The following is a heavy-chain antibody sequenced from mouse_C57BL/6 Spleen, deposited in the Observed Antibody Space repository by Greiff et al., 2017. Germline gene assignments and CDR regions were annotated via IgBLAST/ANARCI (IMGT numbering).Heavy chain of an antibody. J-gene: IGHJ2*01. V-gene: IGHV1-59*01. D-gene: IGHD1-1*01. Sequence: QVQLQQPGAELVRPGTSVKLSCKASGYTFTSYWMHWVKQRPGQGLEWIGVIDPSDSYTNYNQKFKGKATLTVDTSSSTAYMQLSSLTSEDSAVYYCARKGVLLLYFDYWGQGTTLTVSS. CDR2: IDPSDSYT. CDR1: GYTFTSYW. CDR3: ARKGVLLLYFDY.